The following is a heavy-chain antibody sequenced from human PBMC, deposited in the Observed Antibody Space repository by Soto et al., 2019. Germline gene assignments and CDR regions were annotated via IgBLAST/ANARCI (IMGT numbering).Heavy chain of an antibody. D-gene: IGHD1-26*01. CDR3: ARDSGSYYYYYGMDV. Sequence: GASVKVSCKASGGTFSSYAISWVRQAPGQGLEWMGGIIPIFGTANYAQKFQGRVTITADESTSTAYMELSSLRSEDTAVYYCARDSGSYYYYYGMDVWGQGTTVTVSS. V-gene: IGHV1-69*13. CDR2: IIPIFGTA. J-gene: IGHJ6*02. CDR1: GGTFSSYA.